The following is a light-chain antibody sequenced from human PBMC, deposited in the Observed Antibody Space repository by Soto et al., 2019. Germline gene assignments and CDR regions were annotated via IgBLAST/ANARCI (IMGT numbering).Light chain of an antibody. CDR2: GNS. CDR3: QSSNSSLSGAYV. J-gene: IGLJ1*01. V-gene: IGLV1-40*01. Sequence: QSVLTQPPSVSGAPGQRVTISCTGSSSNIGAGYDVHWYQQLPGTAPKLLIYGNSNRPSGVPDRFSCSKSGTSASLAITGRHAEDEADYYCQSSNSSLSGAYVFGTGTKLTVL. CDR1: SSNIGAGYD.